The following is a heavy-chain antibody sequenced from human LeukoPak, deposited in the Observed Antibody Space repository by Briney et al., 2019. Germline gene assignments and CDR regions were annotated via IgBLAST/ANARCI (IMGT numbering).Heavy chain of an antibody. J-gene: IGHJ4*02. CDR1: GYTFTSYA. CDR2: INAGNGNT. D-gene: IGHD6-19*01. Sequence: ASVKVSCKASGYTFTSYAMHWVRQAPGQRLKWMGWINAGNGNTKYSQKFQGRVTITRDTSASTAYMELSSLRSEDTAVYYCARDLSSGWYLGYWGQGTLVTVSS. V-gene: IGHV1-3*01. CDR3: ARDLSSGWYLGY.